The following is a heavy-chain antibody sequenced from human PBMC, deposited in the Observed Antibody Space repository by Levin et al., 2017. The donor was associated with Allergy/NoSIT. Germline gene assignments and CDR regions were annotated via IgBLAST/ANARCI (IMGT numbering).Heavy chain of an antibody. CDR1: GYTFTSYG. CDR2: ISAYNGNT. D-gene: IGHD3-3*01. CDR3: ARDLGMGRFLEWLVYPRFDY. Sequence: ASVKVSCKASGYTFTSYGISWVRQAPGQGLEWMGWISAYNGNTNYAQKLQGRVTMTTDTSTSTAYMELRSLRSDDTAVYYCARDLGMGRFLEWLVYPRFDYWGQGTLVTVSS. V-gene: IGHV1-18*01. J-gene: IGHJ4*02.